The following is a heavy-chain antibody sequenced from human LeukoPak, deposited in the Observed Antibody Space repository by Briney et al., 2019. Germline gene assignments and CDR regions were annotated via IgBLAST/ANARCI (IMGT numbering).Heavy chain of an antibody. CDR1: GFTFSSCG. J-gene: IGHJ3*02. D-gene: IGHD2-21*02. V-gene: IGHV3-33*01. Sequence: GRSLRLSCAASGFTFSSCGMHWVRQAPGKGLEWVAVIWYDGSNKYYADSVKGRFTISRDNSKSTLYLQMNSLRVEDTAVYYCARVHAYCGGDCYSAAFDIWGQGTMVTVSS. CDR3: ARVHAYCGGDCYSAAFDI. CDR2: IWYDGSNK.